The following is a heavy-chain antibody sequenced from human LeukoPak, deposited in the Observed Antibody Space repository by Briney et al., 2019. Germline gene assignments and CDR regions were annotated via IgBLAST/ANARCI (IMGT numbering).Heavy chain of an antibody. V-gene: IGHV1-69*13. CDR2: FILIFGTA. D-gene: IGHD3-22*01. Sequence: ALVKVSGKASGGTFSGYAISWVRKAPGQGLEWLGGFILIFGTANYAQKFQGRVTITADESTSTAYMELSSLRSEDTAVYYCARLYDSSGYFLVSDWFDPWGQGTLVTVSS. CDR3: ARLYDSSGYFLVSDWFDP. CDR1: GGTFSGYA. J-gene: IGHJ5*02.